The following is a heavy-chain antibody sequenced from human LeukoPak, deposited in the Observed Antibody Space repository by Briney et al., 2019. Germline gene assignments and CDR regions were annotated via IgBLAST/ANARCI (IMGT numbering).Heavy chain of an antibody. CDR1: GGTFSSYA. CDR2: IIPIFGTA. V-gene: IGHV1-69*13. CDR3: ATRVRDDYGDYGSHWFDP. Sequence: ASVKVSCKASGGTFSSYAISWVRQAPGQGLEWMGGIIPIFGTANYAQKFQGRVTITADESTSTAYMELSSLRSEDTAVYYCATRVRDDYGDYGSHWFDPWGQGTLVTVSS. J-gene: IGHJ5*02. D-gene: IGHD4-17*01.